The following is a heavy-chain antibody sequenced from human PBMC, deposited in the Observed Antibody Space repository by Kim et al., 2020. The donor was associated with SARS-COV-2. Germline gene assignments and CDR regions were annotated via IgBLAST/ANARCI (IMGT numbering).Heavy chain of an antibody. D-gene: IGHD1-26*01. J-gene: IGHJ3*02. CDR2: ISGGSGDT. CDR1: GFTFSSYA. Sequence: GGSLRLSCAASGFTFSSYAMTWVRQAPGKGLEWVSTISGGSGDTFYADSVKGRFTISRDNSKNTLYLQVNSLRVEDTAVYYCAKGYGGTRGTFEIWGQGTMVTVSS. CDR3: AKGYGGTRGTFEI. V-gene: IGHV3-23*01.